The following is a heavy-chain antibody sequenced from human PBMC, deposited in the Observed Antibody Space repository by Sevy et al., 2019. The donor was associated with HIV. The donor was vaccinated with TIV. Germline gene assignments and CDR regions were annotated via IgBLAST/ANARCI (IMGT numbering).Heavy chain of an antibody. Sequence: GGSLRLSCAASGFTFASYGLIWFRHSPGKGLEWVSTISGSGTQINYADSVKGRFTISRDNSKHIVFLQMNSLRVDDTDISYCGHDSLGGDADHWGQGTQVTVSS. J-gene: IGHJ1*01. V-gene: IGHV3-23*01. CDR2: ISGSGTQI. CDR1: GFTFASYG. CDR3: GHDSLGGDADH. D-gene: IGHD3-3*01.